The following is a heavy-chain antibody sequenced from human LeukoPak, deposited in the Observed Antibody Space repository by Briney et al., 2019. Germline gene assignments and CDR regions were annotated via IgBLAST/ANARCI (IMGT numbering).Heavy chain of an antibody. D-gene: IGHD6-19*01. Sequence: GGSLRLSCAASGFTFSSDAMNWVRQAPGKGLEWVSAISTSGGHTYFADSVKGRFTISRDDSKNTLYLQMNSLRAEDTAVYYCAKGGASYSSAWLSAYWGQGTLVTVSS. V-gene: IGHV3-23*01. J-gene: IGHJ4*02. CDR3: AKGGASYSSAWLSAY. CDR2: ISTSGGHT. CDR1: GFTFSSDA.